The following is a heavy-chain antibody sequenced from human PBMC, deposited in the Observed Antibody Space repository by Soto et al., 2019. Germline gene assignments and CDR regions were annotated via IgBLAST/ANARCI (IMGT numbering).Heavy chain of an antibody. V-gene: IGHV3-33*01. J-gene: IGHJ5*02. Sequence: QVQLVESGGGVVQPGRSLRLSCAASGFIFSSYGMHWVRQAPGKGLEWVAVIWYDGSNKYYADSVKGRFTISRDNSKNTLYLQMNSLRAEDTAVYYCARTYYDFWSGYYRDNWFDPWGQGTLVTVSS. CDR3: ARTYYDFWSGYYRDNWFDP. CDR2: IWYDGSNK. CDR1: GFIFSSYG. D-gene: IGHD3-3*01.